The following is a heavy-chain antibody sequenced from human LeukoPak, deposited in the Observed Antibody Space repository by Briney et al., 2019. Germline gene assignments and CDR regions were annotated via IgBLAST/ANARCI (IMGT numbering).Heavy chain of an antibody. CDR2: INHSGST. V-gene: IGHV4-34*01. J-gene: IGHJ5*02. Sequence: PSETLSLTCTISGGSISSFYLSWIRQPPGKGLEWIGEINHSGSTNYNPSLKSRVTISVDTSKNQFSLKLSSVTAADTAVYYCARGINDLAIVRASWGQGTLVTVSS. CDR3: ARGINDLAIVRAS. D-gene: IGHD1-26*01. CDR1: GGSISSFY.